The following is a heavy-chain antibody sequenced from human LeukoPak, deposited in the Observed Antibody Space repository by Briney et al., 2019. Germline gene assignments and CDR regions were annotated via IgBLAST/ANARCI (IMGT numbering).Heavy chain of an antibody. D-gene: IGHD3-22*01. CDR2: ISGSGGST. CDR1: GFTFSSYA. V-gene: IGHV3-23*01. J-gene: IGHJ4*02. CDR3: ARDSYGNSGYYYVSDY. Sequence: SGGSLRLSCAASGFTFSSYAMSWIRQAPGKGLEWVSAISGSGGSTYYADSVKGRFTISRDNAKNSLYLQMNSLRDEDTAVYYCARDSYGNSGYYYVSDYWGQGTLVTVSS.